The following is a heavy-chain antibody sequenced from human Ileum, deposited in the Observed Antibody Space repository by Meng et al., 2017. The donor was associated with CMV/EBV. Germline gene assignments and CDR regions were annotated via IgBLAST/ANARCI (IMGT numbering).Heavy chain of an antibody. Sequence: SGPTLVKPAQTLTLTCTFSGFSFTTSGMGVGWIRQPPGKALEWLALIFSNDDKRYSPSLRSRLTITKDTSKNQVVLTMTNMDPVDTATYYCAHRRDYDFWSAHSDFWGQGILVTVSS. CDR1: GFSFTTSGMG. CDR2: IFSNDDK. D-gene: IGHD3-3*01. V-gene: IGHV2-5*01. J-gene: IGHJ4*02. CDR3: AHRRDYDFWSAHSDF.